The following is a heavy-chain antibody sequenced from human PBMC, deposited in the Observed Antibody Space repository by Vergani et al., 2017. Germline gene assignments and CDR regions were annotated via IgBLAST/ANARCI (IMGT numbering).Heavy chain of an antibody. CDR3: ARTSGDTCGSGSYPNWFDP. J-gene: IGHJ5*02. Sequence: QVQLQQWGAGLLKPSETLSLTCAVYGGSFSGYYWSWIRQPPGKGLEWIGYIYYSGSTNYNPSLKSRVTISVDTSKNQFSLKLSSVTAADTAVYYCARTSGDTCGSGSYPNWFDPWGQGTLVTVSS. CDR1: GGSFSGYY. V-gene: IGHV4-34*11. D-gene: IGHD3-10*01. CDR2: IYYSGST.